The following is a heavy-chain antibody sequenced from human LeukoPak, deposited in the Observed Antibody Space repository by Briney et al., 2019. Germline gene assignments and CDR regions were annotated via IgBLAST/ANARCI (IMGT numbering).Heavy chain of an antibody. CDR1: GFSFADYG. J-gene: IGHJ4*02. D-gene: IGHD3-10*01. CDR3: TRGGFKGSGSYFQVFDY. CDR2: NPWDGGST. Sequence: GRSLRLSCAAPGFSFADYGMNWVRQVPGKGQQWVSGNPWDGGSTGYGDSVKGRFTISRDKAKNSLYLQMNSLRGEDTALYYCTRGGFKGSGSYFQVFDYWGQGTLVTVS. V-gene: IGHV3-20*04.